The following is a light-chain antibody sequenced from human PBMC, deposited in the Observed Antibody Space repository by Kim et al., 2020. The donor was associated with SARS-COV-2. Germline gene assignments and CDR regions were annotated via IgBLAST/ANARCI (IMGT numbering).Light chain of an antibody. V-gene: IGKV1-5*03. CDR3: HQYNSYPYT. Sequence: SASVGHRDTITCRASQSINSWLDWYQQKPGKDPKLLIYKASSLESGVASRFSGSESGTEFTLTISSLQPDDFATYYCHQYNSYPYTFGQGTKLEI. CDR1: QSINSW. CDR2: KAS. J-gene: IGKJ2*01.